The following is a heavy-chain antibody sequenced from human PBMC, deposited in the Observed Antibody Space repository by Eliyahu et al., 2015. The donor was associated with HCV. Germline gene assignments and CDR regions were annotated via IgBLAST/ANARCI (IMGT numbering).Heavy chain of an antibody. Sequence: EVQLVESGGGLVQPGGSLRLSCAASGFXFRSISMNWVRQAPGKGLEWVSYISSSSNTIYYADSVKGRFTISRDNAKNSLYLQMNSLRAEDTAVYYCARPFYDSSGSPFDYWGQGTLVTVSS. CDR2: ISSSSNTI. D-gene: IGHD3-22*01. CDR3: ARPFYDSSGSPFDY. V-gene: IGHV3-48*04. CDR1: GFXFRSIS. J-gene: IGHJ4*02.